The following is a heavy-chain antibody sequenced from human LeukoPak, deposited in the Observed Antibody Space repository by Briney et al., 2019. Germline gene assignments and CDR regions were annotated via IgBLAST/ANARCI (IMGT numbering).Heavy chain of an antibody. CDR2: LNWKGIVT. D-gene: IGHD6-19*01. V-gene: IGHV3-20*04. J-gene: IGHJ5*02. Sequence: PGGSLRLSCATSGFTFNDYGMSWVRHARGKGRECVSGLNWKGIVTPYADSVKGRFTISRDNTENSLYLQRNSLRAEDTAFYYCARGAVGGNWFDTWGQGSLVTVSS. CDR1: GFTFNDYG. CDR3: ARGAVGGNWFDT.